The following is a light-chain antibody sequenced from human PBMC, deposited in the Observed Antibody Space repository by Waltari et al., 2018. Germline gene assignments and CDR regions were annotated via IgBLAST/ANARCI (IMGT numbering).Light chain of an antibody. J-gene: IGKJ4*01. CDR1: HTLSKK. Sequence: ETVMTQSPAPLSVSPGERVPLSCRASHTLSKKLAWYQSKSGQAPRLLIYDASTRATGIPPRFSGSGSGTEFTLTISSLHPEDFALYYCQQYNYWPPRTFGGGTNVEI. CDR3: QQYNYWPPRT. CDR2: DAS. V-gene: IGKV3-15*01.